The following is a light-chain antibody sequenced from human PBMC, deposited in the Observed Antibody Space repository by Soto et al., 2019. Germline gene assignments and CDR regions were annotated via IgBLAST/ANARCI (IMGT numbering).Light chain of an antibody. CDR2: DVS. CDR1: SSDVGGYNY. V-gene: IGLV2-14*01. Sequence: QSLLTQPASVSGSPGQSITISCTGASSDVGGYNYVSWYQQHPGKAPKLMIYDVSNRPSGVSNRFSGSKSGDTASLTISGLKAEDEAVYYCSSYTCSSSYVFGTGTKDTVL. CDR3: SSYTCSSSYV. J-gene: IGLJ1*01.